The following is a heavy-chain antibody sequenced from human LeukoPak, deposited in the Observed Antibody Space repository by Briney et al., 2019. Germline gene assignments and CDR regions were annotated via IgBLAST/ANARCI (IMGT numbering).Heavy chain of an antibody. D-gene: IGHD3-10*01. V-gene: IGHV3-30*04. Sequence: GGSLRLSCAASGLTFSSYAMHWVRQAPGKGLEWVAVISYDGSNKYYADSVKGRFTISRDNSKNTLYLQMNSLRAEDTAVYYCARDWNRSGPGLVLDYWGQGTLVTVSS. CDR2: ISYDGSNK. CDR3: ARDWNRSGPGLVLDY. J-gene: IGHJ4*02. CDR1: GLTFSSYA.